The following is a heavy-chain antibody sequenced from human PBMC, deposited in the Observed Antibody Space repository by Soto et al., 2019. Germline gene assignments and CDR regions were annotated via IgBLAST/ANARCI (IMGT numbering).Heavy chain of an antibody. J-gene: IGHJ4*02. CDR1: GFTFSSYG. CDR3: ARERTVVRGVIITPDY. Sequence: GGSLRLSCAASGFTFSSYGMHWVRQAPGKGLEWVAVIWYDGSNKYYADSVKGRFTISRDNSKNTLYLQMNSLRAEDTAVYYCARERTVVRGVIITPDYWGQGTLVTVSS. D-gene: IGHD3-10*01. CDR2: IWYDGSNK. V-gene: IGHV3-33*01.